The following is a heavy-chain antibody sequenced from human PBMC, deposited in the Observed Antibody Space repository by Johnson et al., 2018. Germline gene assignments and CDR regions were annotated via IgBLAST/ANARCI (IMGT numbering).Heavy chain of an antibody. CDR1: GGSFSGYY. Sequence: QERLQQWGAGLLKPSETLSLTCAVYGGSFSGYYWSWIRQPPGKGLEWIGETNPSGSTNDNPSLNSRVTLSDEPSKTQFPLKLGSVTAADPAVYSCARSFGKRCSSTSCSPGAFDIWGQGTMVTVSS. J-gene: IGHJ3*02. CDR2: TNPSGST. D-gene: IGHD2-2*01. CDR3: ARSFGKRCSSTSCSPGAFDI. V-gene: IGHV4-34*01.